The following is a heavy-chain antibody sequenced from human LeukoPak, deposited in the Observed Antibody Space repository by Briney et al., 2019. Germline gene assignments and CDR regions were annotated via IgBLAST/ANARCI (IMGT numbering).Heavy chain of an antibody. CDR2: IYTSGST. D-gene: IGHD2-2*02. V-gene: IGHV4-4*09. J-gene: IGHJ5*02. CDR3: ARTNIVVVPAAIWSWFDP. CDR1: GGSISSYY. Sequence: SETLSLTCTVPGGSISSYYWSWIRHPPGKGLEWIGYIYTSGSTNCNPSLKSRVTISVDTSKNQFSLKLSSVTAADTAVYYCARTNIVVVPAAIWSWFDPWGQGTLVTVSS.